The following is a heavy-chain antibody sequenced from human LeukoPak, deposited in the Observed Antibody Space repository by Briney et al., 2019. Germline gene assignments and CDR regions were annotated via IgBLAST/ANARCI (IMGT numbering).Heavy chain of an antibody. D-gene: IGHD3-22*01. CDR1: SGSFSAYY. CDR2: IHTSGST. J-gene: IGHJ4*02. V-gene: IGHV4-4*07. CDR3: ARDQYYYDSSGYYPFDY. Sequence: PSETLSLTCAVYSGSFSAYYWSWIRQPAGKGLEWIGRIHTSGSTNYNPSLKSRVTMSVDTSKNQFSLKLSSVTAADTAVYYCARDQYYYDSSGYYPFDYWGQGTLVTVSS.